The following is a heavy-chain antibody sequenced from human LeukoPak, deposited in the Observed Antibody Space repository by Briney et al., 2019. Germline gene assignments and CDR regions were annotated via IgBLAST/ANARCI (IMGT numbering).Heavy chain of an antibody. J-gene: IGHJ5*02. CDR3: ARGGPGYSYANNRFDP. D-gene: IGHD5-18*01. CDR1: GGTFSSYA. Sequence: GASVKVSCKASGGTFSSYAISWVRQAPGQGLEWMGGIIPIFGTANYAQKFQGRVTITADESTSTAYMELSSLRSEDTAVYYCARGGPGYSYANNRFDPWGQGTLVTVSS. CDR2: IIPIFGTA. V-gene: IGHV1-69*13.